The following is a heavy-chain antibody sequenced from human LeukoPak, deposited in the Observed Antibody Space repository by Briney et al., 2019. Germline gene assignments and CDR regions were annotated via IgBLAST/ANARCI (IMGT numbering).Heavy chain of an antibody. V-gene: IGHV3-74*01. CDR1: GFTFSSKW. CDR3: VRDSGSYWFDP. CDR2: IKSDGSST. Sequence: GGSLRLSCAASGFTFSSKWMHWVRQAPGKGLVWVSCIKSDGSSTNYADSVKGRFTISRDNDKNTVFLQMNSLRVEDTAMYYCVRDSGSYWFDPWGQGTLVTVSS. J-gene: IGHJ5*02. D-gene: IGHD1-26*01.